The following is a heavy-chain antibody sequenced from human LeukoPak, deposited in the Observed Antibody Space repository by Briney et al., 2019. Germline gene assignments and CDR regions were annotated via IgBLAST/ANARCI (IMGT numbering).Heavy chain of an antibody. D-gene: IGHD3-3*01. J-gene: IGHJ6*02. CDR1: GYAFTGYY. CDR2: INPNSGGT. V-gene: IGHV1-2*06. Sequence: ASVKVSCKASGYAFTGYYMHWVRQAPGQGLEWMGRINPNSGGTNYAQKFQGRVTMTRDTSISTAYMELSRLRSDDTAVYYCARGGYDFVYYYYGMDVWGQGTTVTVSS. CDR3: ARGGYDFVYYYYGMDV.